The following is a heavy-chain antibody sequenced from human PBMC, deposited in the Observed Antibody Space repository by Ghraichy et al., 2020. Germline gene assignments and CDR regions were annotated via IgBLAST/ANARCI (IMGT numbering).Heavy chain of an antibody. V-gene: IGHV3-48*02. D-gene: IGHD4-11*01. CDR1: GFTFSSYS. CDR3: ARVGATGAYSNPLKYYYYYMDV. Sequence: GGSLRLSCAASGFTFSSYSMNWVRQAPGKGLEWVLYSSSSRSTIYYADSVKGRLTISRDNAKNSLYLQMNSLRDEDTAVYYCARVGATGAYSNPLKYYYYYMDVWGKGTTVTVSS. CDR2: SSSSRSTI. J-gene: IGHJ6*03.